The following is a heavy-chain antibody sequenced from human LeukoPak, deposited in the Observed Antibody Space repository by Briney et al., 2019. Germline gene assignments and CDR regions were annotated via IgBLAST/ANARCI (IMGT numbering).Heavy chain of an antibody. CDR2: INPNGGST. CDR3: ATNRIVGATGVWYYFDY. D-gene: IGHD1-26*01. CDR1: GYTFTGYY. V-gene: IGHV1-46*01. J-gene: IGHJ4*02. Sequence: ASVKVSCKASGYTFTGYYMHWVRQAPGQGLEWVGLINPNGGSTGYAQRFQGRVTVTTDTSTSTVYMELNSLGSEDTAVYYCATNRIVGATGVWYYFDYWGQGTLVTVSS.